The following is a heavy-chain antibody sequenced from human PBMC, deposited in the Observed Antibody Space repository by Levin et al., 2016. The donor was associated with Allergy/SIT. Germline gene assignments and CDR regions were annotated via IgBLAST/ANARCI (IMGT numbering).Heavy chain of an antibody. CDR2: INPDNGGT. Sequence: ASVKVSCKASGYTFTGYYMHWVRQAPGQGLEWMGWINPDNGGTNYAQKFQGRVTMTRDTSVTTAYMVLGRLRSDDTAVYYCARAVLWFGELPLSYYYAMDVWGQGTTVTVSS. V-gene: IGHV1-2*02. D-gene: IGHD3-10*01. CDR1: GYTFTGYY. CDR3: ARAVLWFGELPLSYYYAMDV. J-gene: IGHJ6*02.